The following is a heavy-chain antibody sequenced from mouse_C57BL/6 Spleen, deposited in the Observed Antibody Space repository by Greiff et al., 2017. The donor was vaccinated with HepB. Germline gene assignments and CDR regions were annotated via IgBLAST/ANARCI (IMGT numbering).Heavy chain of an antibody. V-gene: IGHV1-39*01. Sequence: EVQVVESGPELVKPGASVKISCKASGYSFTDYNMNWVKQSNGKSLEWIGVINPNYGTTSYNQKFKGKATLTVDQSSSTAYMQLNSLTSEDSAVYYCARQGGSSYVFDYWGQGTTLTVSS. D-gene: IGHD1-1*01. CDR3: ARQGGSSYVFDY. CDR1: GYSFTDYN. J-gene: IGHJ2*01. CDR2: INPNYGTT.